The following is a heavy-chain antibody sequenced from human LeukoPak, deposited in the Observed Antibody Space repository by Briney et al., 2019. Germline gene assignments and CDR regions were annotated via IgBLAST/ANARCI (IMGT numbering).Heavy chain of an antibody. CDR3: ARDCSGGPPGWFDP. D-gene: IGHD2-15*01. CDR1: GYTFTSYA. Sequence: ASVKVSCKASGYTFTSYAIHWVRQAPGQSLEWMGWIIAGNGNTKYSQRFQGRVTITRDTSVSTAYMELSSLRSDDTAVYYCARDCSGGPPGWFDPWGQGTLVTVST. V-gene: IGHV1-3*01. CDR2: IIAGNGNT. J-gene: IGHJ5*02.